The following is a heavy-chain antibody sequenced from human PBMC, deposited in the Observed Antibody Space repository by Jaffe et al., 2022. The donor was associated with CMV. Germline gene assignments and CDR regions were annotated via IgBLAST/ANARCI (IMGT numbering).Heavy chain of an antibody. J-gene: IGHJ6*03. CDR3: ARQTTGPWGDYYYYNMDV. D-gene: IGHD1-1*01. Sequence: QIQLQQSGPGLVKPSQTLSLTCAISGDSVSSHSAAWTWLRQSPSRGLEWLGRTYYRSTWYSDYAVSVKSRIIIDPDTSKNQFSLRLSSVTPEDTAVYYCARQTTGPWGDYYYYNMDVWGKGTTVTVSS. V-gene: IGHV6-1*01. CDR2: TYYRSTWYS. CDR1: GDSVSSHSAA.